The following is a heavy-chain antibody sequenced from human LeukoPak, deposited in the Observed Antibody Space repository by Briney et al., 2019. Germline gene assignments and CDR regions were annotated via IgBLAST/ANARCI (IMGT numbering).Heavy chain of an antibody. CDR3: AVTLGYCSGGSCDGFDY. J-gene: IGHJ4*02. D-gene: IGHD2-15*01. Sequence: GESLKISCKGSGYSFTSYWIGWVRQMPGKGLEWMGIIYPGDSDTRYSPSFQGQVTISADKSISTAYLQWSSLKASDTAMYYCAVTLGYCSGGSCDGFDYWGQGTLVTVSS. CDR2: IYPGDSDT. V-gene: IGHV5-51*01. CDR1: GYSFTSYW.